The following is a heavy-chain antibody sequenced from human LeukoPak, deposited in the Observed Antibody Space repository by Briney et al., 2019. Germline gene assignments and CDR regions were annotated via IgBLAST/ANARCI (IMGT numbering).Heavy chain of an antibody. D-gene: IGHD3-22*01. CDR2: IRYDGTNK. CDR3: AKTMSPYCYDSSGF. J-gene: IGHJ4*02. V-gene: IGHV3-30*02. CDR1: GFTFSSYG. Sequence: GGSLRLSCAASGFTFSSYGMHWVRQAPAKGLEWVAFIRYDGTNKYYADSVKGRFTISRDNSKNTLYLQMNSLRAEDTAVYYCAKTMSPYCYDSSGFWGQGTLVTVSS.